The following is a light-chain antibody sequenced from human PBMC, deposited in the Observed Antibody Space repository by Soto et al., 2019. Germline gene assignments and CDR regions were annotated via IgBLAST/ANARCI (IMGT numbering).Light chain of an antibody. Sequence: QSALTQPASVSGSPGQSITISCTGTSTDISTSNSVSWYQHHPGKAPKLMMYEVTDRPSGVSDRFSATKSANTASLTISGLQAEDEADYYCSSYTSNSTLVFGGGTKLTVL. CDR3: SSYTSNSTLV. CDR1: STDISTSNS. J-gene: IGLJ2*01. V-gene: IGLV2-14*01. CDR2: EVT.